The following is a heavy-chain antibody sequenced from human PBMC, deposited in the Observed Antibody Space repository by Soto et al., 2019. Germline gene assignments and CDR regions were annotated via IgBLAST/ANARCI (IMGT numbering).Heavy chain of an antibody. J-gene: IGHJ5*02. CDR1: GFNFRSYA. D-gene: IGHD6-13*01. CDR2: ISYDGSLE. CDR3: ASAAYASSWNWFDP. Sequence: QVQLVESGGGVVQAGRSLRLSCAASGFNFRSYAIHWVRQAPGKGLEWVAVISYDGSLEYYADSVKGRFTISRDNSKNTLYLHMNSLRGEDTAVYYCASAAYASSWNWFDPWGQGTLVTVSS. V-gene: IGHV3-30*04.